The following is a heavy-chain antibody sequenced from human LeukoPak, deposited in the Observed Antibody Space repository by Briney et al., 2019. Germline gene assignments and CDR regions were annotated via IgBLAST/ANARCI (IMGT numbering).Heavy chain of an antibody. D-gene: IGHD3-9*01. Sequence: SETLSLTCAVYGGSFSGYYWSWIRQPPGKGLEWIGEINHSGSTNYDPSLKSRVTISVDTSKNQFSLKLSSVTAAGTAVYYCARASYYDILTGYWGAFDIWGQGTMVTVSS. J-gene: IGHJ3*02. CDR2: INHSGST. CDR1: GGSFSGYY. CDR3: ARASYYDILTGYWGAFDI. V-gene: IGHV4-34*01.